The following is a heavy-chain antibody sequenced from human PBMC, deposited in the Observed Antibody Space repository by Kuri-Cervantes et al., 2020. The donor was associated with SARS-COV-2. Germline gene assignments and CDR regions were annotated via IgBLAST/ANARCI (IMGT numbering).Heavy chain of an antibody. D-gene: IGHD3-10*01. CDR1: GGSISSSSYY. J-gene: IGHJ2*01. Sequence: GSLRLSWTVSGGSISSSSYYWAWIRQPPGKGLEWVGSIYYSGSTYYNPSLKSRVTISVDTSKNQFSLKLSSVTAADTAVYYCARDHRGKNWYHRTFWYFDLWGRGTLVTVSS. CDR3: ARDHRGKNWYHRTFWYFDL. CDR2: IYYSGST. V-gene: IGHV4-39*07.